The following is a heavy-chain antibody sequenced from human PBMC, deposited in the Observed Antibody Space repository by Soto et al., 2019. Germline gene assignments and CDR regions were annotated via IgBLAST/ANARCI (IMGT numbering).Heavy chain of an antibody. CDR3: AGGEAGHIRLTNWDYYGMDV. CDR1: GGTFSSYA. J-gene: IGHJ6*02. D-gene: IGHD1-1*01. Sequence: QVQLVQSGAEVKKPGSSVKVSCKASGGTFSSYAISWVRQAPGQGLEWMGGIIPIFGTANYAQKFQGRVTITADKSTSTTYMELSSLRSEDTAVYYCAGGEAGHIRLTNWDYYGMDVWGQGTTVTV. CDR2: IIPIFGTA. V-gene: IGHV1-69*14.